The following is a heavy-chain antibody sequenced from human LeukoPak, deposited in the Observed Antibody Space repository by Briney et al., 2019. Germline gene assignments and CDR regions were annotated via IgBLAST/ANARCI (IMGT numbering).Heavy chain of an antibody. CDR2: IIPLFSTA. Sequence: SVKVSCKASGGTFSSYAISWVRQAPGQGLEWMGGIIPLFSTANYAQKFQGRVTITTDESTSTAYMELSSLRSEDTAVYYCAISTVSADWFDPWGQGTLVTASS. D-gene: IGHD4-17*01. J-gene: IGHJ5*02. CDR1: GGTFSSYA. CDR3: AISTVSADWFDP. V-gene: IGHV1-69*05.